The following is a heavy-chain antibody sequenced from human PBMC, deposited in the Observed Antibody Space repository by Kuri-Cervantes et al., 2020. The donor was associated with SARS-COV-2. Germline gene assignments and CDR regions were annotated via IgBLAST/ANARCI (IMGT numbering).Heavy chain of an antibody. Sequence: SETLSLTCAVYGGSFSDYYWSWIRQPPGKGLEWIGEINHSGSTNYNPSLKSRVTISVDTSKNQFSLKLSSVTAADTAVYYCARHEWEPYYFDYWGQGTLVTVSS. V-gene: IGHV4-34*01. CDR2: INHSGST. J-gene: IGHJ4*02. CDR3: ARHEWEPYYFDY. CDR1: GGSFSDYY. D-gene: IGHD1-26*01.